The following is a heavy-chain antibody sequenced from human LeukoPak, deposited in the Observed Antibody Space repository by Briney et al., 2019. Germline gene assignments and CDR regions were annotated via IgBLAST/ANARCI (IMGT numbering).Heavy chain of an antibody. CDR1: GGSISSYY. J-gene: IGHJ5*02. V-gene: IGHV4-59*08. Sequence: PSETLSLTCTVSGGSISSYYWSWIRQPPGKGLEWIGYIYYSGSTNYNPSLKSRVTISVDTSKNQFSLKLSSVTAADTAVYYCARGDGNPFDPWGQGTLVTVSS. D-gene: IGHD1-14*01. CDR3: ARGDGNPFDP. CDR2: IYYSGST.